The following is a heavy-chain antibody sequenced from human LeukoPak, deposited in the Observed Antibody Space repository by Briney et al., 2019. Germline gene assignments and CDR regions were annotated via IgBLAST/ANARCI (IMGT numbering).Heavy chain of an antibody. CDR2: ISWDGGST. V-gene: IGHV3-43*01. CDR1: GFTFDDYT. J-gene: IGHJ6*02. Sequence: GGSLRLSCAASGFTFDDYTMHWVRQAPGKGLEWVSLISWDGGSTYYADSVKGRFTISRDNSKNSLYLQMNSLRTEDTALYYCAKDGRRGAARSGGYYGMDVWGQGTTVTVSS. D-gene: IGHD6-6*01. CDR3: AKDGRRGAARSGGYYGMDV.